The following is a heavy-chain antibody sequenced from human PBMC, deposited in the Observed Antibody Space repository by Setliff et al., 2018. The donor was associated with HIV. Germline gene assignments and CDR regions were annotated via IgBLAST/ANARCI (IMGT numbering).Heavy chain of an antibody. V-gene: IGHV1-69*05. CDR1: GGTFSSYA. D-gene: IGHD6-13*01. CDR3: ARDYSSLLTVVWFDP. Sequence: SVKVSCKASGGTFSSYAISWVRQAPGQGLEWMGGIIPIFGTANYAQKFQGRVTMTRNTSISTAYMELSSLRSEDTAVYYCARDYSSLLTVVWFDPWGQGTLVTVSS. J-gene: IGHJ5*02. CDR2: IIPIFGTA.